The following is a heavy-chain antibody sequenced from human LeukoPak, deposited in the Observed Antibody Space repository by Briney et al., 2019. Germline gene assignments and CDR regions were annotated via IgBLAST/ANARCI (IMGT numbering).Heavy chain of an antibody. CDR2: INPGGGVT. J-gene: IGHJ4*02. CDR1: GYSFTGYY. Sequence: ASVKVSCKASGYSFTGYYLHWVRQAPGQGLEWMGWINPGGGVTKSAQKFQGRVTITRNTSISTAYMELSSLRSEDTAVYYCARRSMDPFDYWGQGTLVTVSS. V-gene: IGHV1-2*02. D-gene: IGHD3-10*01. CDR3: ARRSMDPFDY.